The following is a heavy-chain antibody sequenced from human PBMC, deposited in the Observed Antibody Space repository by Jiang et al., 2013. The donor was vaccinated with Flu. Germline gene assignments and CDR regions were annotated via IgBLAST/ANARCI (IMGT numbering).Heavy chain of an antibody. V-gene: IGHV3-15*01. D-gene: IGHD3-10*01. CDR1: GFTFSNAY. CDR3: TTDLYYWYFDL. J-gene: IGHJ2*01. CDR2: IKSKSDGGTT. Sequence: QLVESGGGLVKPGGSLRLSCAASGFTFSNAYMSWVRQAPGKGLEWVARIKSKSDGGTTDYAAPVKGRFTISRDDSKNTLYLQMNSLKTEDTAVYYCTTDLYYWYFDLWGRGTLVTVSS.